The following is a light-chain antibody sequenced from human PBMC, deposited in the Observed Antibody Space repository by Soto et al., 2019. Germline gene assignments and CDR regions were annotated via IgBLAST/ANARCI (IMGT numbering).Light chain of an antibody. CDR3: QQYNDWLT. J-gene: IGKJ4*01. Sequence: EIVMTPSPDTLSVSPGERATLFCRASQSVSSTVAWYQQRPGQAPRLLIYGASTRATGIPARFSGSGSGTEFTLTISSLQSEDFAVYYCQQYNDWLTFGGGTKVEIK. V-gene: IGKV3-15*01. CDR1: QSVSST. CDR2: GAS.